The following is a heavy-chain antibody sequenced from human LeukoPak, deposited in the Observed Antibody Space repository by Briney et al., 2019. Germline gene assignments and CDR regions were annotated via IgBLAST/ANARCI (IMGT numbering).Heavy chain of an antibody. J-gene: IGHJ4*02. Sequence: PGGSLRLSCAASGFTVSSNYMSWVRQAPGKGLEWVSVIYSGGSTYYADSVKGRFTISRDNSKNTLYLQMNSLRAEDTAVYYCAKTHCSSTSCPNDYWGQGTLVTVSS. CDR1: GFTVSSNY. CDR2: IYSGGST. CDR3: AKTHCSSTSCPNDY. D-gene: IGHD2-2*01. V-gene: IGHV3-53*01.